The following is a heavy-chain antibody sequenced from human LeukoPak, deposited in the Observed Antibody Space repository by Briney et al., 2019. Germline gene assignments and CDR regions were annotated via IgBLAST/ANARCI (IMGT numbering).Heavy chain of an antibody. CDR3: ARDQGHIVVVVAAYFDY. Sequence: SVKVSCKASGGTFSSYAISWVRQAPGQGLEWMGRIIPILGIANYARKFQGRVTITADKSTSTAYMELSSLRSEDTAVYYCARDQGHIVVVVAAYFDYWGQGTLVTVSS. CDR2: IIPILGIA. J-gene: IGHJ4*02. V-gene: IGHV1-69*04. CDR1: GGTFSSYA. D-gene: IGHD2-15*01.